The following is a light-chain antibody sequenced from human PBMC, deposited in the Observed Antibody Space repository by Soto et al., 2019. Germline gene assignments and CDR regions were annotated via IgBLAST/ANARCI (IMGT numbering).Light chain of an antibody. Sequence: EIVMTQSPATLSVSPGERATLSCRASQSVSSNLAWYQQKPGQAPRLLIYGASTRAYGVPARFSGSGSGKEFTHTISSLQSKDFGIYYCQHYNNRPPWTFGQGTKVEIK. J-gene: IGKJ1*01. V-gene: IGKV3-15*01. CDR3: QHYNNRPPWT. CDR1: QSVSSN. CDR2: GAS.